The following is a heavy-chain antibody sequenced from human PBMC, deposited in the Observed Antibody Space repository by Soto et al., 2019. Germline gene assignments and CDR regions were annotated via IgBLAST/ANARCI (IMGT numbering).Heavy chain of an antibody. Sequence: GGSLRLSCVASGFPFDSYGIHWVRRAPGKGLEWVATIGFAGNNKYYADSVKGRFTISRDNSKNTLYLHINSLKVDDTAMYYCARAHSTGWRYFDYWGPGTLVTVCS. D-gene: IGHD6-19*01. CDR1: GFPFDSYG. J-gene: IGHJ4*02. V-gene: IGHV3-33*01. CDR2: IGFAGNNK. CDR3: ARAHSTGWRYFDY.